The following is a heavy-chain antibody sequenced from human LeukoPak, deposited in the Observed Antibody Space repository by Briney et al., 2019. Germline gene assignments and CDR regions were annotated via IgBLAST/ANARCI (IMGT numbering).Heavy chain of an antibody. J-gene: IGHJ4*02. CDR1: GYTFTSYY. V-gene: IGHV1-46*01. CDR2: INPSGGST. CDR3: ASTWDDSSGHCFDY. D-gene: IGHD3-22*01. Sequence: ASGRVSCKASGYTFTSYYMHGVRQAPGQGLEWMGIINPSGGSTSYAQKCQGGVTMTRDTSTSTVYIELRSLRSEDTAVYHCASTWDDSSGHCFDYWGQGTLVTVSS.